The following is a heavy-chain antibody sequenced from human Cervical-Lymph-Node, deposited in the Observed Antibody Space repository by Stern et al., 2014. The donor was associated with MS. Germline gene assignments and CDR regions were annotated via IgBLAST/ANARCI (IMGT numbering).Heavy chain of an antibody. V-gene: IGHV1-18*01. J-gene: IGHJ4*02. CDR2: INGYNGDI. D-gene: IGHD1-7*01. CDR3: ARDRGLVGNTTDDY. CDR1: GFTFTNHG. Sequence: VQLVQSGAEVKKPGASVKVSCKASGFTFTNHGISWVRQAPGQGLEWMGWINGYNGDIKFAQKFQGRLIMTTDTSTSTDYSEFRSLGFDDTSVYYGARDRGLVGNTTDDYWGQGTLVTVSS.